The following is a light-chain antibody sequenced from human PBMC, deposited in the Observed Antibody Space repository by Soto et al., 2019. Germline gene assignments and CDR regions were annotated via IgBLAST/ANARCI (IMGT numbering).Light chain of an antibody. J-gene: IGKJ2*01. V-gene: IGKV3-11*01. CDR2: DAS. Sequence: EIVLTQSPATLSLSPGERATLSCRASQSVSGSLAWYQQKPGQAPRLLIYDASNRATGIPSRFSGSGSGTDFTLTISRLEPEDFALYYCQQRSNWLYTFGQGTKLEIK. CDR3: QQRSNWLYT. CDR1: QSVSGS.